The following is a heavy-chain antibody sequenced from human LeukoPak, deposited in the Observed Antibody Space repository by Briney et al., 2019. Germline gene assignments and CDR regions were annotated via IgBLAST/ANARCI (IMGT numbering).Heavy chain of an antibody. Sequence: GGSLRLSCEVSGFTFDSFGLSWVRQAPGKGPEWIAYISGSSVAIYYADSVKGRFTISRDNSKNTLYLQMDSLRAEDTAVYYCAKVLPIYFSPSSWFDPWGQGTLVTVSS. J-gene: IGHJ5*02. CDR1: GFTFDSFG. D-gene: IGHD3-3*01. V-gene: IGHV3-23*01. CDR3: AKVLPIYFSPSSWFDP. CDR2: ISGSSVAI.